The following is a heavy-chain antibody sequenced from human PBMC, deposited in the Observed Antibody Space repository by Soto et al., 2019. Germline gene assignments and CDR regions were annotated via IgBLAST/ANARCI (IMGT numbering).Heavy chain of an antibody. CDR2: MNPNSGNT. J-gene: IGHJ2*01. CDR3: ARVRGYWSGGSCYSNWYFDL. Sequence: QVQLVQSGAEVKKPGASVKVSCKASGYTFTSYDINWVRQATGQGLEWMGWMNPNSGNTGYAQKFQGRVTMTRNTSISTAYMELSSLRSEDTAVYYCARVRGYWSGGSCYSNWYFDLWGRGTLVTVSS. D-gene: IGHD2-15*01. V-gene: IGHV1-8*01. CDR1: GYTFTSYD.